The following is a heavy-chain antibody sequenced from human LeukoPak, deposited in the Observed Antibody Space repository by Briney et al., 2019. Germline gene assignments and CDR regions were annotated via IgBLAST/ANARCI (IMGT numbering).Heavy chain of an antibody. Sequence: SVKVSCKASGGTFSSYAISWVRQAPGQGLEWMGRIIPIFGTANYAQKFQGRVTITTDESTSTAYMELSSLRSGDTAVYYCARGGYDFWSGYYRYYYYMDVWGKGTTVTVSS. CDR1: GGTFSSYA. D-gene: IGHD3-3*01. CDR2: IIPIFGTA. V-gene: IGHV1-69*05. CDR3: ARGGYDFWSGYYRYYYYMDV. J-gene: IGHJ6*03.